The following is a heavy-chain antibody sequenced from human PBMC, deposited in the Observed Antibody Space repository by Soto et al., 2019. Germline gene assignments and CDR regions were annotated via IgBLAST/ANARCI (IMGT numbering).Heavy chain of an antibody. CDR1: GYTLTELS. D-gene: IGHD3-16*02. V-gene: IGHV1-24*01. J-gene: IGHJ4*02. CDR2: FDPEDGET. CDR3: ATYNWYYRKSSPQYDYIWGSYRSLDY. Sequence: ASVKVSCKVSGYTLTELSMHWVRQAPGKGLEWMGGFDPEDGETIYAQKFQGRVTMTEDTSTDTAYMELSSLRSEDTAVYYCATYNWYYRKSSPQYDYIWGSYRSLDYWGQGTLVTVSS.